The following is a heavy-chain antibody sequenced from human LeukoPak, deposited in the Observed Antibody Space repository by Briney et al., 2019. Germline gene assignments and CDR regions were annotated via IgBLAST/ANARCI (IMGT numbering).Heavy chain of an antibody. D-gene: IGHD6-13*01. CDR3: AKATYSSSWNLYFDC. V-gene: IGHV3-23*01. J-gene: IGHJ4*02. CDR1: GFTLSEYF. CDR2: ISGSGGGT. Sequence: GGAPRLSRAAPGFTLSEYFISWVRPAPRKGVEWVSNISGSGGGTYYADSVKGRFTISRDNSKNTLYLQMNSLRVEDTAVYYCAKATYSSSWNLYFDCWGQGTLVTVSS.